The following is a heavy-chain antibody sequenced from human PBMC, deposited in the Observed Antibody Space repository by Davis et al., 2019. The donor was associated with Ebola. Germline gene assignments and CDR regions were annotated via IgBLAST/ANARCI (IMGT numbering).Heavy chain of an antibody. CDR1: GGTFSSYA. J-gene: IGHJ2*01. CDR2: IIPIFGTA. D-gene: IGHD4-17*01. V-gene: IGHV1-69*13. CDR3: ARDPPHYGDYATYWYFDL. Sequence: AASVKVSCKASGGTFSSYAISWVRQAPGQGLEWMGGIIPIFGTANYAQQFQGRVTITADESTSTAYMELSSLRSEDTAVYYCARDPPHYGDYATYWYFDLWGRGTLVTVSS.